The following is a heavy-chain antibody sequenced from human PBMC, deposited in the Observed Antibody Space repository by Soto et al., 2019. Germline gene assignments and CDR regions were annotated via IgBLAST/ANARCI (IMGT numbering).Heavy chain of an antibody. J-gene: IGHJ6*02. V-gene: IGHV1-18*01. CDR2: ISAYNGNT. CDR3: ARDRNYDFWSGYRPHYGMDV. Sequence: GASVKVSCKASGYTFTSYGISWVRQAPGQGLEWMGWISAYNGNTNYAQKLQGRVTMTTDTSTSTAYMELRSLRSDDTAVYYCARDRNYDFWSGYRPHYGMDVWGQGTTVTVSS. CDR1: GYTFTSYG. D-gene: IGHD3-3*01.